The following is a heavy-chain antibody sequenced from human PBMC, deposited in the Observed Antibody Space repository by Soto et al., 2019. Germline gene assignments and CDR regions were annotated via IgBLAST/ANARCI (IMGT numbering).Heavy chain of an antibody. CDR3: AHSAPMTMFGLGIDNGVWFDP. CDR2: CYWDGDK. V-gene: IGHV2-5*02. Sequence: QINLKESAPTLVKPTQPLTLTCTFSWFSLSTSGAAVGWIRQPPGRALEWVALCYWDGDKRYNRYNPSLDGRVSITKDTSKNQVAVTLTNVDPADTATYFCAHSAPMTMFGLGIDNGVWFDPWGQGTRVIVSS. CDR1: WFSLSTSGAA. J-gene: IGHJ5*02. D-gene: IGHD3-10*02.